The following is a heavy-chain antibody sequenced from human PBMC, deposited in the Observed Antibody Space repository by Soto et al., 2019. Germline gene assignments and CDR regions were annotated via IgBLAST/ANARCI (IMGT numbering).Heavy chain of an antibody. D-gene: IGHD3-3*01. J-gene: IGHJ4*02. CDR3: AKDGEVFGVVIKGFLEETPIFDY. CDR2: ISGSGGST. Sequence: GGSLRLSCAASGFTFSSYAMSWVRQAPGKGLEWVSAISGSGGSTYYADFVKGRFTISRDNSKNTLYLQMNSLRAEDTAVYYCAKDGEVFGVVIKGFLEETPIFDYWGQGTLVTVSS. CDR1: GFTFSSYA. V-gene: IGHV3-23*01.